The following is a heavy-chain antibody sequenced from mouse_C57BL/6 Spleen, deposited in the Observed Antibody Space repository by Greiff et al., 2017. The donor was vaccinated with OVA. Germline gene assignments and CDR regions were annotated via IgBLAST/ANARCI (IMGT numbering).Heavy chain of an antibody. CDR3: ARKGDYDGY. Sequence: QVQLQQPGAELVKPGASVKLSCKASGYTFTSYWMQWVKQRPGQGLEWIGEIDPSDSYTNYNQKFKGKATLTVETSSSTAYMQLSSLTSEDSAVYYCARKGDYDGYWGQGTTLTVSS. D-gene: IGHD2-4*01. V-gene: IGHV1-50*01. J-gene: IGHJ2*01. CDR1: GYTFTSYW. CDR2: IDPSDSYT.